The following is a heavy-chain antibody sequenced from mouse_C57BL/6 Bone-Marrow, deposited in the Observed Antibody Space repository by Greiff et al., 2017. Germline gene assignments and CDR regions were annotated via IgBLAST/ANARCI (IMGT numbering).Heavy chain of an antibody. D-gene: IGHD1-1*01. V-gene: IGHV3-8*01. Sequence: DVKLVESGPGLAKPSQTLSLTCSVTGYSITSDYWNWIRKFPGNKLEYMGYISYSGSTYYNPSLKSRISITRDTSKNQYYLQLNSVTTEDTATYYCARWATYGSSLYYAMDYWGQGTSVTVSS. CDR2: ISYSGST. CDR3: ARWATYGSSLYYAMDY. J-gene: IGHJ4*01. CDR1: GYSITSDY.